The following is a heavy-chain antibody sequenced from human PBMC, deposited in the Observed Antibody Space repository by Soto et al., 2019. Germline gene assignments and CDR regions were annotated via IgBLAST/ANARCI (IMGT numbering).Heavy chain of an antibody. Sequence: FTXNXYWIHXXRQVPGXXLVWVSRIKYDGSTTNYADSVKGRFXIXXXXXXXXXXXXXXXLXAEDAAVYYCARGGFRQWLLDHWGQGTPVTVXS. J-gene: IGHJ4*02. D-gene: IGHD6-19*01. CDR3: ARGGFRQWLLDH. CDR2: IKYDGSTT. CDR1: FTXNXYW. V-gene: IGHV3-74*01.